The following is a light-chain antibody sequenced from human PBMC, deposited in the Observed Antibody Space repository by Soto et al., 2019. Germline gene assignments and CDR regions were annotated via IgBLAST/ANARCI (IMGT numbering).Light chain of an antibody. Sequence: DIQMTQSPSSLSASVGDRVTITCQASQDIDNYLNWYQQKPGKAPRLLIHAASSLQSGVPSRFSGSGSGTDFTLTISSLQPEDFATYYCQQSYSTRWTFGQGTKVDIK. V-gene: IGKV1-39*01. CDR2: AAS. CDR1: QDIDNY. J-gene: IGKJ1*01. CDR3: QQSYSTRWT.